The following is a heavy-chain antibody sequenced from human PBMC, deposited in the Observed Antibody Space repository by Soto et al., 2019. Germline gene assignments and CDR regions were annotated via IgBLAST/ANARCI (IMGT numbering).Heavy chain of an antibody. CDR3: APGIAAAGTRY. V-gene: IGHV4-61*01. J-gene: IGHJ4*02. CDR2: IYYSGST. Sequence: SETLSLTCTVSGGSVSSGSYYWSWIRQPPGKGLEWIGYIYYSGSTNYNPSLKSRVTISVDTSKNQFSLKLSSVTAADTAVYYCAPGIAAAGTRYWGQGTLVTVSS. CDR1: GGSVSSGSYY. D-gene: IGHD6-13*01.